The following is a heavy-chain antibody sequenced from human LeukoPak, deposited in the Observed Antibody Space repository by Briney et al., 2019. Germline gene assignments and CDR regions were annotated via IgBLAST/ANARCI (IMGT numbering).Heavy chain of an antibody. Sequence: PSQTLSLTCTVSGGSISSGGYYWSWLRQHPGKGLEWIGYIYYSGSTYYNPSLKSRVTISVDTSKNQFSLKLSSVTAADTAVYYCARGPGSSGYYYYGMDVWGQGTTVTVSS. D-gene: IGHD3-22*01. CDR2: IYYSGST. J-gene: IGHJ6*02. CDR3: ARGPGSSGYYYYGMDV. V-gene: IGHV4-31*03. CDR1: GGSISSGGYY.